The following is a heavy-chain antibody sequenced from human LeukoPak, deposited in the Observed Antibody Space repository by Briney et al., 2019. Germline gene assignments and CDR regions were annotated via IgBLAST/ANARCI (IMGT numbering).Heavy chain of an antibody. CDR2: SGST. V-gene: IGHV4-59*02. D-gene: IGHD1-26*01. CDR1: GAAVSAPH. CDR3: ANLIAGGGGRAY. Sequence: SETLSLTCTVSGAAVSAPHWIWIRQAPGKGLEWIGQSGSTNYNPSLESRVTISVDTSKNQLSLKMKSVTSAATAVYFCANLIAGGGGRAYWGQGALVTVSS. J-gene: IGHJ4*02.